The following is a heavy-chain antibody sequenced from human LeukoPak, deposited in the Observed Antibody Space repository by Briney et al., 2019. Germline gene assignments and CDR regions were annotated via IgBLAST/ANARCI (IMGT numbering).Heavy chain of an antibody. CDR1: GFTFSSYS. V-gene: IGHV3-21*01. Sequence: GGSLRLSCAASGFTFSSYSMNRVRQAPGKGLEWVSSISSSSSYIYYADSVKGRFTISRDNAKNSLYLQMNSLRAEDTAVYYCARDGYCSSTSCWAMYYYYGMDVWGKGTTVTVSS. D-gene: IGHD2-2*03. CDR2: ISSSSSYI. CDR3: ARDGYCSSTSCWAMYYYYGMDV. J-gene: IGHJ6*04.